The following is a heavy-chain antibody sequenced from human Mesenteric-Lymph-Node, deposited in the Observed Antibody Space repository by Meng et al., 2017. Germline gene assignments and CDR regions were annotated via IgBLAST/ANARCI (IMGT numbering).Heavy chain of an antibody. CDR2: LSSSGWTT. CDR1: GVTFSTYL. V-gene: IGHV3-48*03. Sequence: GGSLRLSCAAPGVTFSTYLVIWVRQTPGKGLNCLSNLSSSGWTTNNADTVKGRFTVSRDSAKSSLYLQMNSLRAEDSAVYYCARRKRGSGIYDPGAFDNWGQGTLVTVSS. J-gene: IGHJ4*02. D-gene: IGHD3-10*01. CDR3: ARRKRGSGIYDPGAFDN.